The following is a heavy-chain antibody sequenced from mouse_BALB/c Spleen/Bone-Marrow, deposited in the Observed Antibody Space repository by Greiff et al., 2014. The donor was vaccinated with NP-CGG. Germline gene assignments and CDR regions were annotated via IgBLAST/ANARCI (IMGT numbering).Heavy chain of an antibody. CDR1: GYTFTSYW. Sequence: LQESGAELARPGASVKLSCKASGYTFTSYWMQWVKQRPGQGLEWIGAIYPGDGDTRYTQKFKGKATLTADKSSSTAYMQLSSLASEDSAVYYCARDEHYFDYWGQGTTPTVSS. CDR3: ARDEHYFDY. CDR2: IYPGDGDT. J-gene: IGHJ2*01. V-gene: IGHV1-87*01.